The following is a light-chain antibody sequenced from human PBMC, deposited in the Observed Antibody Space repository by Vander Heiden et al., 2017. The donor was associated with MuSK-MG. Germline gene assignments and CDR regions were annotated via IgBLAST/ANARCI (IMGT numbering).Light chain of an antibody. Sequence: DIQMTQSPSTVSASVGDRVTITCRASQSISSWLAWYQQKPGKAPKRLSYKTSSLESGVPTRFSGSGSGTDFTLTISSLQPDDFATYYCQQYGSNPRTFGGGTKVEIK. CDR1: QSISSW. CDR2: KTS. CDR3: QQYGSNPRT. V-gene: IGKV1-5*03. J-gene: IGKJ4*01.